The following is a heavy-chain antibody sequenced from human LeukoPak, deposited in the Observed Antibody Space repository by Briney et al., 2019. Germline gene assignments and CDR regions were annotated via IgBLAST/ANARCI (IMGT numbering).Heavy chain of an antibody. V-gene: IGHV3-23*01. CDR1: GFTFSSYA. Sequence: PGASLRLSCAASGFTFSSYAMSWVRQAPGKGLEWVSAISGSGGSTYYADSVKGRFTISRDNSKNTLYLQMNSLRAEDTAVYYCAKGGPMVSYYGMDVWGQGTTVTVCS. D-gene: IGHD4/OR15-4a*01. CDR3: AKGGPMVSYYGMDV. CDR2: ISGSGGST. J-gene: IGHJ6*02.